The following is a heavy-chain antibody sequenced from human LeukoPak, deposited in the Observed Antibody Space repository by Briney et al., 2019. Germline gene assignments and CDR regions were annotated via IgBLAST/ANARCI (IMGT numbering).Heavy chain of an antibody. J-gene: IGHJ5*02. D-gene: IGHD6-19*01. CDR1: GYSISSGYY. V-gene: IGHV4-38-2*02. CDR2: IYHSGST. CDR3: ARVYSSGRFDP. Sequence: SETLSLTCTVSGYSISSGYYWGWIRQPPGKGLEWIGSIYHSGSTYYNPSLKSRVTISVDTSKNQLSLKLSSVTAADTAVYYCARVYSSGRFDPWGQGTLVTVSS.